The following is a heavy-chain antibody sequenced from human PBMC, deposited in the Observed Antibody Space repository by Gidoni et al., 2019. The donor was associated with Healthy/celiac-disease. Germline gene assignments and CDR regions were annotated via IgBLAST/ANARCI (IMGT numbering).Heavy chain of an antibody. CDR2: ISGSGGST. CDR1: GFTFSSYA. J-gene: IGHJ4*02. Sequence: EVQLLASGGGLVQPGGSLRLSCAASGFTFSSYAISWVRQAPGKGLEWVSAISGSGGSTYYADSVKGRFTISRDNSKNTLYLQMNSLRAEDTAVYYCAKGHGDSSGWYPIGVDYWGQGTLVTVSS. CDR3: AKGHGDSSGWYPIGVDY. D-gene: IGHD6-19*01. V-gene: IGHV3-23*01.